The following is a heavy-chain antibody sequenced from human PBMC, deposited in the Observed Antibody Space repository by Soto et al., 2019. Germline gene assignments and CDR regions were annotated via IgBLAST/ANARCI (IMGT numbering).Heavy chain of an antibody. J-gene: IGHJ6*02. CDR1: GGSISSYY. CDR3: GRDLWGYCGADCYPLDV. Sequence: SETLSLTCTVSGGSISSYYWSWIRQPPGKGLEWIGYMYNTGSTIYNPSLKSRVTISVDTSKNQFSLKLNSVTAADTAVYYCGRDLWGYCGADCYPLDVWGQGTTVTVSS. V-gene: IGHV4-59*01. CDR2: MYNTGST. D-gene: IGHD2-21*02.